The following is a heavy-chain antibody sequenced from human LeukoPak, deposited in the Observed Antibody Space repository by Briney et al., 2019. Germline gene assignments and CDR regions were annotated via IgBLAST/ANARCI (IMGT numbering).Heavy chain of an antibody. V-gene: IGHV3-21*04. CDR1: GFTFSSYS. Sequence: PGGSLRLSCAASGFTFSSYSMNWVRQAPGKGLEWVSSISSSSSYIYYADSVKGRFTISRDNAKNSLYLQMNSLRAEDTAVYYCAKEGIVVVVAATSTYFDYWGQGTLVTVSS. CDR2: ISSSSSYI. J-gene: IGHJ4*02. D-gene: IGHD2-15*01. CDR3: AKEGIVVVVAATSTYFDY.